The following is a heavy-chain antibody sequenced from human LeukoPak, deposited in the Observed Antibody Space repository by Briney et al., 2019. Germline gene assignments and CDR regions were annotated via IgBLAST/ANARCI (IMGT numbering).Heavy chain of an antibody. V-gene: IGHV4-39*01. CDR2: IYYSGST. CDR3: ASYCSSTSCPGYMDV. CDR1: GGSSSNSSYY. J-gene: IGHJ6*03. Sequence: SETLSLTCTVSGGSSSNSSYYWGWIRQPPGMGLEWFGTIYYSGSTYYNPYLKSRVTISVDRSKNQFSLQLSSVSAADTAVYYCASYCSSTSCPGYMDVWGKGTTVTVSS. D-gene: IGHD2-2*01.